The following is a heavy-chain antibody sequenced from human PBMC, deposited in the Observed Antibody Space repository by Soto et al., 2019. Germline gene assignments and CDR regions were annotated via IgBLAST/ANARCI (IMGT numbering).Heavy chain of an antibody. CDR2: INHSGST. Sequence: PSETLSLTCAVYGGSFSGYYWSWIRQPPGKGLEWIGEINHSGSTNYNPSLKSRVTISVDTSKNQFSLKLSSVTAADTAVYYCARSVEMAWTGYFDYWGQGTLVTVSS. D-gene: IGHD3-10*01. CDR3: ARSVEMAWTGYFDY. V-gene: IGHV4-34*01. CDR1: GGSFSGYY. J-gene: IGHJ4*02.